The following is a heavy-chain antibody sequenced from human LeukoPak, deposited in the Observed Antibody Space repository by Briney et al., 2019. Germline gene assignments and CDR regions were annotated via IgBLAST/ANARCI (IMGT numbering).Heavy chain of an antibody. V-gene: IGHV3-11*06. J-gene: IGHJ6*04. CDR1: GFTFSDYY. CDR3: ARGTRVDTAMGPGTYYYGMDV. Sequence: KPGGSLRLSCAASGFTFSDYYMSWIRQAPGKGLEWVSYISSSSYTNYADSVKGRFTISRDNAKNSLYLQMNSLRAEDTAVYYCARGTRVDTAMGPGTYYYGMDVWGKGTTVTVSS. CDR2: ISSSSYT. D-gene: IGHD5-18*01.